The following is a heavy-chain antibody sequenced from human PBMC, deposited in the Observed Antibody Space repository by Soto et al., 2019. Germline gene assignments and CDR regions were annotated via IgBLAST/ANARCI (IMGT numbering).Heavy chain of an antibody. V-gene: IGHV1-3*04. Sequence: QVQIVQSGAEVKKPGASVKVSCKTSGYTFTLYTIHWVRQAPGQRLEWMGWINTGNGNTKYSQRFQGRVTMSRETSASTAYMELSSLTSEETAVYYCAKLGGGYIFGPYLDYWGQGTLVTVSS. D-gene: IGHD5-18*01. CDR1: GYTFTLYT. J-gene: IGHJ4*02. CDR2: INTGNGNT. CDR3: AKLGGGYIFGPYLDY.